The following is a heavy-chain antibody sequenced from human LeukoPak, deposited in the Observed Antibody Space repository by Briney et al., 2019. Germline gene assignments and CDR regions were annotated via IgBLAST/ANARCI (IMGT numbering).Heavy chain of an antibody. V-gene: IGHV7-4-1*02. CDR2: INTNTGNP. D-gene: IGHD2-21*02. CDR3: ARSTTDCGGDCYLGSNDY. Sequence: GASVKVSCKTSGYTFTDYAINWVRQAPGQELEWMGWINTNTGNPTYAQGFTGRFVFSLDTSVSTTFLQISSLEAEDTAVYYCARSTTDCGGDCYLGSNDYWGQGTLVTVSS. CDR1: GYTFTDYA. J-gene: IGHJ4*02.